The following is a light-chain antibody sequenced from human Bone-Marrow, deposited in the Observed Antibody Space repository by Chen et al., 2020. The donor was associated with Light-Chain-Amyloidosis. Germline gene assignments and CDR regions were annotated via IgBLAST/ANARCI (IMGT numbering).Light chain of an antibody. CDR1: SSDIGGYNF. CDR3: SSHTSGDTWV. CDR2: DVN. V-gene: IGLV2-14*01. Sequence: SALTQPASVSGSPGQSITISSTGTSSDIGGYNFVSWFQQHPGKVPKVIIYDVNNRPSGVANRFSGSKSGNTASLTISGLQAEDEADYYCSSHTSGDTWVFGGGTKLTVL. J-gene: IGLJ3*02.